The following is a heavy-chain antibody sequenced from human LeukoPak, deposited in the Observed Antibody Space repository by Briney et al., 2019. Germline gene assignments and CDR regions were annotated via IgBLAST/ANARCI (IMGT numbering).Heavy chain of an antibody. Sequence: GGSLRLSCAASGVTFSRYAMSWVRQAPGKGLEWVSAISGSGGSTYYADSVKGRFTISRDNSKNMVYLQMNSLRAEDTAVYYCTTARGSDLQYFHHWGQGTLVTVSS. CDR2: ISGSGGST. D-gene: IGHD1-26*01. CDR3: TTARGSDLQYFHH. CDR1: GVTFSRYA. V-gene: IGHV3-23*01. J-gene: IGHJ1*01.